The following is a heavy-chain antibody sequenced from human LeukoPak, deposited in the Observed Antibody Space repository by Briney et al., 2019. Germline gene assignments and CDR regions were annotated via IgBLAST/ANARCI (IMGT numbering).Heavy chain of an antibody. V-gene: IGHV4-4*02. Sequence: PSETLSLTCAVSGGSISSGNWWSWVRQPPGKGLEWIGEIYHSGSTNYNPSLKSRVTISVDTSKNQFSLKLSSVTAADTAVYYCARDPAITMVRGVIISPYWGQGTLVTVSS. J-gene: IGHJ4*02. CDR1: GGSISSGNW. CDR3: ARDPAITMVRGVIISPY. D-gene: IGHD3-10*01. CDR2: IYHSGST.